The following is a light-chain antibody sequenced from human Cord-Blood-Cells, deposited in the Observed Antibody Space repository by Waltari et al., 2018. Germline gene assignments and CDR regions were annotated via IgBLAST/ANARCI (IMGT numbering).Light chain of an antibody. Sequence: QSALTQPRSASGSPGQSVTISCTATSSDVGGYNYVSWYQQHPGKAPNLMIYDVSKRPSGVPDRFSGSKSGNTASLTISGLQAEDEADYYCCSYAGSYTLVFGGGTKLTVL. CDR1: SSDVGGYNY. CDR3: CSYAGSYTLV. CDR2: DVS. V-gene: IGLV2-11*01. J-gene: IGLJ2*01.